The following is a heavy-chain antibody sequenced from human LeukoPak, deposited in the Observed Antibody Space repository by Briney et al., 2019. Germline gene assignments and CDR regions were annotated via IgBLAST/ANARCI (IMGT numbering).Heavy chain of an antibody. CDR3: ARTHYDFWSGRPKDAFDI. D-gene: IGHD3-3*01. CDR2: IYYSGST. V-gene: IGHV4-59*05. J-gene: IGHJ3*02. CDR1: GDSVSNYY. Sequence: SETLSLTCSVSGDSVSNYYWGWIRQPPGKGLEWIGSIYYSGSTYYNPSLKSRVTISVDTSKNQFSLKLSSVTAADTAVYYCARTHYDFWSGRPKDAFDIWGQGTMVTVSS.